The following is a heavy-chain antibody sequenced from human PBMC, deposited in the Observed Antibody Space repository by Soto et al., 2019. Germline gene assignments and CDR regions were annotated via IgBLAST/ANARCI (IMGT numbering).Heavy chain of an antibody. Sequence: GSLRLSCAASGFTFSSYWMHWVRQAPGKGLVWVSRINSDGSSTSYADSVKGRFTISRDSSKNTLYLQMNSLSAEDTAVYYCVTHSWNYWGQGTLVTVSS. D-gene: IGHD1-1*01. J-gene: IGHJ4*02. CDR1: GFTFSSYW. V-gene: IGHV3-74*01. CDR3: VTHSWNY. CDR2: INSDGSST.